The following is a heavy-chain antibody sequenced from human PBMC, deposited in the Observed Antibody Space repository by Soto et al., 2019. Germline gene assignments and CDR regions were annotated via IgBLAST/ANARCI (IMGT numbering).Heavy chain of an antibody. V-gene: IGHV4-4*02. Sequence: QVQLQESGPGLVKPSETLSLTCTVSGAPITTTKWWAWVRLPPGKGLEWIGELSRGDERSSNPSLEGRFTMSLDKSNNHLSLKLTSVTAADPAIYYCATQTISYTWGVWGRGTSVTVSS. D-gene: IGHD3-16*01. CDR2: LSRGDER. J-gene: IGHJ6*02. CDR3: ATQTISYTWGV. CDR1: GAPITTTKW.